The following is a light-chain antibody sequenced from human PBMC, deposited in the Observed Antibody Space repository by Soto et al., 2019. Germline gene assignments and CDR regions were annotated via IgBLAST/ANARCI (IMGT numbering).Light chain of an antibody. CDR1: QSVSSSY. CDR2: GAS. CDR3: QQYGSSRRT. Sequence: DIVLTQSPGTLSLSPGERATLSCRASQSVSSSYLAWYQQKPGQAPRLLIYGASSRATGIPDRFSGSGSGTDFTLTISRLEPEDFAAYYCQQYGSSRRTFGQGTKVEIK. V-gene: IGKV3-20*01. J-gene: IGKJ1*01.